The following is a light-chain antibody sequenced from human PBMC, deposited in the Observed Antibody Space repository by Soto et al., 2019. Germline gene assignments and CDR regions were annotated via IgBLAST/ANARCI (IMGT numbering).Light chain of an antibody. J-gene: IGLJ2*01. V-gene: IGLV2-23*01. CDR2: EGN. CDR1: SSDVGSHNV. Sequence: QSALTQPASVSGSPGQSITISCTGTSSDVGSHNVVSPPNLMISEGNKRPSGVSQRCSGSESGSTASLTISGLQAEDEGDYHSCSYARSGRVFGGGTKLTVL. CDR3: CSYARSGRV.